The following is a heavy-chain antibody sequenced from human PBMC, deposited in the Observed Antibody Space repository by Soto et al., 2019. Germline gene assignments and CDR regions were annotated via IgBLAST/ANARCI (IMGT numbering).Heavy chain of an antibody. D-gene: IGHD4-17*01. J-gene: IGHJ4*02. CDR2: ISSGSSSI. V-gene: IGHV3-48*02. Sequence: EVQLVESGGGLVQPGGSLRLSCAASGFSFALYSMNWVRQAPGKGLEWISYISSGSSSIYYADFVKGRVTISRDNAKNSLYLQMSSLRDEDAAVYFCARDKVDGEFLRPADGYWGQGTLVTVST. CDR1: GFSFALYS. CDR3: ARDKVDGEFLRPADGY.